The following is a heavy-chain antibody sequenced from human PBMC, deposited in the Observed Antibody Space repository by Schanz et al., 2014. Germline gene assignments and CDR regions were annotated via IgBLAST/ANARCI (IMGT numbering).Heavy chain of an antibody. CDR1: EFTFSTDA. V-gene: IGHV3-23*01. J-gene: IGHJ4*02. D-gene: IGHD2-8*02. CDR2: ISGSGGST. Sequence: EVQLLESGGGLVQPGGSLILSCAASEFTFSTDAMSWVRQAPGKGLEWVSAISGSGGSTYYADSVKGRFTISRDNSKNSLYLQMNSLRAEDTAVYYCAKSLESCPGGRCSRGYFDYWGQGTLVTVSS. CDR3: AKSLESCPGGRCSRGYFDY.